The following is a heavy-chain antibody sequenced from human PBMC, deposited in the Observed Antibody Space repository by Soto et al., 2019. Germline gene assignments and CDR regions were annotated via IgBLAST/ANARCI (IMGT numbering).Heavy chain of an antibody. CDR2: ISSSSSYI. J-gene: IGHJ4*02. D-gene: IGHD3-22*01. V-gene: IGHV3-21*01. CDR1: GFTFSSYS. CDR3: ARRSPSYDYDSSGYPQGGYFDY. Sequence: EVQLVESGGGLVKPGGSLRLSCAASGFTFSSYSMNWVRQAPGKGLEWVSSISSSSSYIYYADSVKGRFTISRDNAKNSLYLQMNSLRAEDTAVYYCARRSPSYDYDSSGYPQGGYFDYWGQGTLVTVSS.